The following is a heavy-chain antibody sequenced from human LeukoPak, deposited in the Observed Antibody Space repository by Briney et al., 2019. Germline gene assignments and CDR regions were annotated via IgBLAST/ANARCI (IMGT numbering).Heavy chain of an antibody. CDR2: IYYSGST. CDR1: GGSISSYY. CDR3: ARDDADAFDI. J-gene: IGHJ3*02. V-gene: IGHV4-59*01. Sequence: PSETLSLTCTVSGGSISSYYWSWIRQPPGKGLEWIGYIYYSGSTNYNPSLKSRVTISVDTSKNQFSLKLSSATAADTAVYYCARDDADAFDIWGQGTMVTVSS.